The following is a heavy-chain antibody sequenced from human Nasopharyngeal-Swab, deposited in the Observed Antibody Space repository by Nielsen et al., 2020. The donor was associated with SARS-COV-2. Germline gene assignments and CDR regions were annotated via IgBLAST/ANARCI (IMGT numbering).Heavy chain of an antibody. D-gene: IGHD2-21*01. V-gene: IGHV3-9*01. CDR2: ISWNSGSI. J-gene: IGHJ6*02. CDR3: AKDITSGDTMATHYYYGMDV. Sequence: SLKISCAASGFTFDDYAMHWVRQAPGKSLEWVSGISWNSGSIGYADSVKGRFTISRDNAKNSLYLQMNSLRAEDTALYYCAKDITSGDTMATHYYYGMDVWGQGTTVTVSS. CDR1: GFTFDDYA.